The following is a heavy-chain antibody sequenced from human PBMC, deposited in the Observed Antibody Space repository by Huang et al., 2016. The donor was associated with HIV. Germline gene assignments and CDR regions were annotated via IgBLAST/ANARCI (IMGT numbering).Heavy chain of an antibody. J-gene: IGHJ6*02. D-gene: IGHD3-3*01. Sequence: QMQLQQRGAGLLKPSETLSITCGVSGGSFTGHYLTWIRQAPGKGLEWIGEVNDSGATNDNPSLNGRVTRSLDKSNRELSLNLRSVTAADTAVYYCARQWTILEWLLGLDVWGQGTTVIVSS. CDR2: VNDSGAT. CDR3: ARQWTILEWLLGLDV. CDR1: GGSFTGHY. V-gene: IGHV4-34*02.